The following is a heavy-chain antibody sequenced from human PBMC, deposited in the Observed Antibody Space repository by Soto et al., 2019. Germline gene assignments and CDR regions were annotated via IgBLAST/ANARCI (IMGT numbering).Heavy chain of an antibody. V-gene: IGHV4-30-4*01. D-gene: IGHD3-10*01. CDR3: ARDPFGEEFDP. CDR2: IYYSGGT. Sequence: SETLSLTCTVSGGSISSGDYYWSWIRQPPGKGLEWIGYIYYSGGTYYNPSLKSRVTISVDTSKNQFSLKLSSVTAADTAVYYCARDPFGEEFDPWGQGTLVTVSS. CDR1: GGSISSGDYY. J-gene: IGHJ5*02.